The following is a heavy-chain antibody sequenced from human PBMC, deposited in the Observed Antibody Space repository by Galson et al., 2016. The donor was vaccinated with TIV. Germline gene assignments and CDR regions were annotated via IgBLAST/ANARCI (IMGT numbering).Heavy chain of an antibody. D-gene: IGHD6-25*01. CDR2: IKHNGYEK. J-gene: IGHJ3*02. V-gene: IGHV3-7*01. CDR1: GFTFSSYW. Sequence: SLRLSCAASGFTFSSYWISWVRQAPGKGLEWVANIKHNGYEKYYVDSVRGRFTISRDNAENPLYLLQMNSRRAEDTAVYYCARELRQASFDIWGQGTMVTVSS. CDR3: ARELRQASFDI.